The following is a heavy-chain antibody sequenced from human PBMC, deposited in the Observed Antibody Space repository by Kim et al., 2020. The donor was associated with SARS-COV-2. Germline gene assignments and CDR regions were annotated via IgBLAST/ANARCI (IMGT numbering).Heavy chain of an antibody. CDR1: GLSFRYYA. CDR3: AKPWYSGPNDH. J-gene: IGHJ4*02. D-gene: IGHD1-26*01. Sequence: GGSLRLSCAASGLSFRYYAMSWVRQAPGKGLEWVSAISGDTTYYADSVKGRFTISKDNSKNTMYLQMNSLRAEDTALYYCAKPWYSGPNDHWGQGTLVTVSS. V-gene: IGHV3-23*01. CDR2: ISGDTT.